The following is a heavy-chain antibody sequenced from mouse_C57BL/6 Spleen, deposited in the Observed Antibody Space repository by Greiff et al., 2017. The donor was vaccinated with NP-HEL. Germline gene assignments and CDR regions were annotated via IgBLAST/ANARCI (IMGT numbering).Heavy chain of an antibody. J-gene: IGHJ1*03. Sequence: QVQLKQPGAELVKPGASVKLSCKASGYTFTSYWMQWVKQRPGQGLEWIGEIDPSDSYTNYNQKFKGKATLTVDTSSSTAYMQLSSLTSEDAAVYYCSRYYGRYFDVWGTGTTVTVSS. CDR2: IDPSDSYT. D-gene: IGHD1-1*01. CDR3: SRYYGRYFDV. V-gene: IGHV1-50*01. CDR1: GYTFTSYW.